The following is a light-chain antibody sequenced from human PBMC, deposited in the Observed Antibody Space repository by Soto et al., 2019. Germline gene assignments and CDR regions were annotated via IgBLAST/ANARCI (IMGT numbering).Light chain of an antibody. CDR3: SLYTSENAYV. J-gene: IGLJ1*01. CDR2: EVS. Sequence: QYALTQPPSVSGAPGQTVTISCTGTSTDFESYNRVSWYQQPPGTVPKPMIYEVSKRPSGVPDRFSGSKSGNTASLTISGLQAADEADYYCSLYTSENAYVFGTGTKVTVL. CDR1: STDFESYNR. V-gene: IGLV2-18*01.